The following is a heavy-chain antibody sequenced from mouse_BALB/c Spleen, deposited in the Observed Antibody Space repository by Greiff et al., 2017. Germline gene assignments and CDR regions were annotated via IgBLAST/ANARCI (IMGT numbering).Heavy chain of an antibody. CDR1: GFSLTSYG. Sequence: VKLVESGPGLVAPSQSLSITCTVSGFSLTSYGVHWVRPPPGKGLEWLGVIWAGGSTNYNSALMSRLSISKDNSKSQVFLKMNSLQTDDTAMYYCARGTTVVASPFAYWGQGTRVTVSA. V-gene: IGHV2-9*02. D-gene: IGHD1-1*01. CDR2: IWAGGST. J-gene: IGHJ3*01. CDR3: ARGTTVVASPFAY.